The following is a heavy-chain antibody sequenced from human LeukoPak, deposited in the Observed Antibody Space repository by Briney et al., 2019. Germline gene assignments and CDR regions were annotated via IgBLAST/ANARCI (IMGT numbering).Heavy chain of an antibody. CDR1: GYTFTSYG. Sequence: ASVKVSCKASGYTFTSYGISWVRQAPGQGLEWMGWMNPNSGNTGYAQKFQGRVTMTRNTSISTAYMELSSLRSEDTAVYYCHLDYCSGGSCYSRWGQGTLVTVSS. D-gene: IGHD2-15*01. J-gene: IGHJ4*02. CDR3: HLDYCSGGSCYSR. V-gene: IGHV1-8*02. CDR2: MNPNSGNT.